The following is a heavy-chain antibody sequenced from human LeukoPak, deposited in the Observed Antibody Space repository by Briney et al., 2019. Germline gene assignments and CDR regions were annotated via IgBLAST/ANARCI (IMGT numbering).Heavy chain of an antibody. Sequence: PSETLSLTCTVSGGSISSYYWSWIRQPPGKGLEWIGYIYYSGSTNYNPSLKSRVTISVDTSKNQFSLKLSSVTAADTAIYYCASGGYCGGTSCYPNWFDPWGQGTLVTVSS. V-gene: IGHV4-59*01. CDR1: GGSISSYY. D-gene: IGHD2-2*01. CDR2: IYYSGST. CDR3: ASGGYCGGTSCYPNWFDP. J-gene: IGHJ5*02.